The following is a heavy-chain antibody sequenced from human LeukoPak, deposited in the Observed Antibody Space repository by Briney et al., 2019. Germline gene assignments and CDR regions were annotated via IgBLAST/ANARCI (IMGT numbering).Heavy chain of an antibody. Sequence: GASVKVSCKASGYTFTAYYMHWVRQAPGQGLEWMGWINPNNGGTNSAQKFQGRVTMTRDTSINTVYMEVRRLKSDDTAVYYCARVQREYNYGNPSPFDYWGQGTLVTVSS. D-gene: IGHD5-18*01. J-gene: IGHJ4*02. V-gene: IGHV1-2*02. CDR3: ARVQREYNYGNPSPFDY. CDR2: INPNNGGT. CDR1: GYTFTAYY.